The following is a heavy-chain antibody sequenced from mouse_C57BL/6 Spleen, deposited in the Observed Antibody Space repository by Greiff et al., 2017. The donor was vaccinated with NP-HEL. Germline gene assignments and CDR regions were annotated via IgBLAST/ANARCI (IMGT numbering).Heavy chain of an antibody. D-gene: IGHD3-3*01. CDR1: GYSITSGYY. CDR3: AREGDRDFDY. V-gene: IGHV3-6*01. CDR2: ISYDGSN. Sequence: EVQLQESGPGLVKPSQSLSLTCSVTGYSITSGYYWNWIRQFPGNKLEWMGYISYDGSNNYNPSLKNRIPITRDTPKNQFFLKVNSVTTEDTATYYCAREGDRDFDYWGQGTTLTVSS. J-gene: IGHJ2*01.